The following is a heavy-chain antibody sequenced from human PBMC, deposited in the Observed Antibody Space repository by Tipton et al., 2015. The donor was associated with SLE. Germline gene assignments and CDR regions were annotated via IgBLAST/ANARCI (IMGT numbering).Heavy chain of an antibody. CDR1: GFTVSSNY. Sequence: GSLRLSCAASGFTVSSNYMSWVRQAPGKGLEWVSVIYSGGSTYYADSVKGRFTISRDNAKNSLYLQMNSLRAEDTAVYYCARGRSSPGGFDYWGQGTLVTVSS. V-gene: IGHV3-53*01. J-gene: IGHJ4*02. D-gene: IGHD6-13*01. CDR2: IYSGGST. CDR3: ARGRSSPGGFDY.